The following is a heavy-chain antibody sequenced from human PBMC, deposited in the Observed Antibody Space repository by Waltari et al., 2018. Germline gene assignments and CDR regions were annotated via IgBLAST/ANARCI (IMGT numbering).Heavy chain of an antibody. CDR2: IIPSLGKA. CDR3: ASRRGYSGYGRYYCDY. D-gene: IGHD5-12*01. CDR1: GGTFSSYA. J-gene: IGHJ4*02. Sequence: QVQLVQSGAEVKKPGSSVKVSCKASGGTFSSYAISWVRQAPGQGLEWMGGIIPSLGKANYEQKVQGRVTSATDEYKSTDYMELSRLRAEDTAVYYGASRRGYSGYGRYYCDYWGQGTLVTVSS. V-gene: IGHV1-69*05.